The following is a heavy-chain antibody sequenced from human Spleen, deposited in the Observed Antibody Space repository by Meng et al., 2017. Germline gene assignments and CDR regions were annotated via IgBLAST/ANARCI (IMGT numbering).Heavy chain of an antibody. CDR1: DDSISSYY. V-gene: IGHV4-59*01. Sequence: GQLKESDPGLVKPSETLSLTCTVSDDSISSYYWNWIRQPPGKGLEWIGFIYHNGDTNYNPSLKSRVTISVDTSKNQFSLKLVSVTAADTAVYYCARDEDISAAGKLFGDYWGQGTLVTVSS. D-gene: IGHD6-13*01. CDR2: IYHNGDT. J-gene: IGHJ4*02. CDR3: ARDEDISAAGKLFGDY.